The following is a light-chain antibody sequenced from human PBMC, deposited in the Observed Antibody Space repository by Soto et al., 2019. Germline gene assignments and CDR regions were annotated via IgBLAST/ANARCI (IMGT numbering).Light chain of an antibody. CDR2: DAS. Sequence: EVVLTPSPATLSLSPGERATLSFSASQSVSSYLAWYRQKPGQAPRLLIYDASNRATGISARFSGSGSGTDFTLTISSLEPEDFAVYYCQQRSKWPPEVTFGQGTRLEIK. J-gene: IGKJ5*01. V-gene: IGKV3-11*01. CDR3: QQRSKWPPEVT. CDR1: QSVSSY.